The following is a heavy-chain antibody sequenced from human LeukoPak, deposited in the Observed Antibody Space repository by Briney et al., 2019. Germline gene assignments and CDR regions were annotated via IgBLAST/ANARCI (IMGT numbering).Heavy chain of an antibody. Sequence: ASVKVSCKVSGYTFTNYYMRWVQQAPGKGLEWMGLVDPEDGETIYAEKFQGRVTITADTSTNTAYMELSSLRSEETAVYYCAIGTNFDYRGQRTLVTVSS. CDR3: AIGTNFDY. V-gene: IGHV1-69-2*01. CDR1: GYTFTNYY. J-gene: IGHJ4*02. CDR2: VDPEDGET.